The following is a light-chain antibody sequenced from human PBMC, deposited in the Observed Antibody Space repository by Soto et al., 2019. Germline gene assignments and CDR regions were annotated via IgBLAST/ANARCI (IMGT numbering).Light chain of an antibody. J-gene: IGLJ1*01. Sequence: QSALTQPASVSGSPGQSITISCTGTSSDVGGYNYVSWYQQYPGKAPKLMIYGVTNRPSGVSNRSSGSKTGNTASLIISGLQAEDEAYYYCFSHRGGDSHVFGTGTKGTVL. CDR3: FSHRGGDSHV. V-gene: IGLV2-14*01. CDR2: GVT. CDR1: SSDVGGYNY.